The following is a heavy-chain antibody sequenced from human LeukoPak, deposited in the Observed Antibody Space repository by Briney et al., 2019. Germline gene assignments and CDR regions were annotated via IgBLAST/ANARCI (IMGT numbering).Heavy chain of an antibody. CDR3: ARNSGYDSYYYYYGMDV. J-gene: IGHJ6*04. CDR2: ISVYNGNT. V-gene: IGHV1-18*04. CDR1: GYTFTSYH. Sequence: ASVKVSCMASGYTFTSYHISWVRQAPGHGLEWMGLISVYNGNTIYAQKLQGRVTMTTDTSTSTACMELRSLRPGDTAVYYCARNSGYDSYYYYYGMDVWGKGTTVTVSS. D-gene: IGHD5-12*01.